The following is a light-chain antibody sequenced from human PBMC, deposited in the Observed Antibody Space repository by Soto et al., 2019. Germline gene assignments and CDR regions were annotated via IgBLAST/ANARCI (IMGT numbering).Light chain of an antibody. CDR1: QGISNW. V-gene: IGKV1-12*01. Sequence: DIQMTQSPSFVSASVGDRVTITCRASQGISNWLAWYQQKPGKAPKLLIYATSNLQGGVPSRFSGSRSGTDFTLTIGSLQPEDSATYYCQQSSSFPLTFGPGTKVDIK. CDR3: QQSSSFPLT. CDR2: ATS. J-gene: IGKJ3*01.